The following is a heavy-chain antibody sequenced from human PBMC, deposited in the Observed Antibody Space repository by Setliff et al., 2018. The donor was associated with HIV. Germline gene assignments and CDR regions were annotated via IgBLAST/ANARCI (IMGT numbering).Heavy chain of an antibody. V-gene: IGHV3-21*06. D-gene: IGHD7-27*01. CDR1: GFPFSSYS. Sequence: GGSLRLSCAVSGFPFSSYSMSWVRQAPGKGLEWVSSISRISTYIYYADSVKGRFTISRDNTKNSLYLQMNSLRADDTAVYYCARDLGLGNPYYFDYWGQGTLVTVSS. CDR3: ARDLGLGNPYYFDY. CDR2: ISRISTYI. J-gene: IGHJ4*02.